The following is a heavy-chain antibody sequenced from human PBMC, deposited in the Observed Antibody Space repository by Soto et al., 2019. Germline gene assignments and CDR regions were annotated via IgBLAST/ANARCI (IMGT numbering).Heavy chain of an antibody. CDR3: ARGDSTDCSNGVCSFFYNHDMDV. CDR2: INPKSGGT. D-gene: IGHD2-8*01. V-gene: IGHV1-2*04. Sequence: ASVKVSCKASGYSFTDYHIHWVRQAPGQGLEWLGRINPKSGGTSTAQKFQGWVTMTTDTSISTASTELTRLTSDDTAIYYCARGDSTDCSNGVCSFFYNHDMDVWGQGTTATVSS. CDR1: GYSFTDYH. J-gene: IGHJ6*02.